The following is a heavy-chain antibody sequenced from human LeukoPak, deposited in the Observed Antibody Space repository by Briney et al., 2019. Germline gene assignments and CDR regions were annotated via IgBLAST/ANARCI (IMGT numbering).Heavy chain of an antibody. CDR2: IYYSGNT. V-gene: IGHV4-59*01. D-gene: IGHD3-10*01. J-gene: IGHJ6*03. CDR1: GGSISSYY. CDR3: ARGNYYYMDV. Sequence: SETLSLTCTVSGGSISSYYWSWIRQPPGKGLEWIGYIYYSGNTNYNPSLKSRVTISLDTSKNQFSLKLTSVTAADTAVYSCARGNYYYMDVWGRGTTVTVSS.